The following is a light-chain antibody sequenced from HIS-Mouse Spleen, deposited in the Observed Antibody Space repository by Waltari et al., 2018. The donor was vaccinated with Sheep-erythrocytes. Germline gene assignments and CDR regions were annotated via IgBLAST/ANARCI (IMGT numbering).Light chain of an antibody. J-gene: IGKJ5*01. CDR2: GAS. CDR3: QQYGSSRLT. Sequence: EIVLTQSPGPLSLSPGERATLSCRASQSVSSSYLAWYQQKPGQAPRLLIYGASSRATGIPDRFSGSGSGTDFTLTISRLEPEDFAVYYCQQYGSSRLTFGQGTRLEIK. V-gene: IGKV3-20*01. CDR1: QSVSSSY.